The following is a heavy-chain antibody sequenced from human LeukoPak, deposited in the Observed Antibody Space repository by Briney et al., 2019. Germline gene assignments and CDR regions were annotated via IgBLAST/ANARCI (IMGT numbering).Heavy chain of an antibody. CDR1: GGSISSYY. V-gene: IGHV4-59*01. CDR2: IFYSGST. Sequence: SETLSLTCTVSGGSISSYYWSWIRQPPGKGLEWIGYIFYSGSTNYNLSLKSQVTISVDTSKNQFSLKVSSVTAADTAVYYCARVPYYYYYGMDVWGQGITVTVSS. J-gene: IGHJ6*02. CDR3: ARVPYYYYYGMDV.